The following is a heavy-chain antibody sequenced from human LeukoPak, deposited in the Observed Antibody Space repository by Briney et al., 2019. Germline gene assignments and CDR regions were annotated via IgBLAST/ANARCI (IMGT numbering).Heavy chain of an antibody. D-gene: IGHD4-23*01. J-gene: IGHJ4*02. V-gene: IGHV4-59*12. CDR2: IYYTGST. CDR3: AREGGYGVNNLFEY. Sequence: SGTLSLTCTISGGSISSYYWSWIRQPPGKGLEWIGYIYYTGSTNYNSSLKSRVTISVDTSKNQFSLKLSSVTAADTAVYYCAREGGYGVNNLFEYWGQGTLVTVSS. CDR1: GGSISSYY.